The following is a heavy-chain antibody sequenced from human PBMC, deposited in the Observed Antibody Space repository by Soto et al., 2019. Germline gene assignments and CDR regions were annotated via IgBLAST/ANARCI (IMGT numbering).Heavy chain of an antibody. CDR1: GGSIETFY. CDR3: ARILRDGQGWYHHDF. Sequence: SDTLSLTCTVYGGSIETFYSSWIRQPPRKGLEWIGYISNTGSTSYNPSLESRITVSVDTAKNEFSLKLNSVTAADTATYYCARILRDGQGWYHHDFWG. J-gene: IGHJ6*01. CDR2: ISNTGST. V-gene: IGHV4-59*07. D-gene: IGHD6-19*01.